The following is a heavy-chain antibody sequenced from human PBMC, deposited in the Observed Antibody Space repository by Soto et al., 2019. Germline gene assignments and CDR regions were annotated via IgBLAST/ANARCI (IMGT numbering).Heavy chain of an antibody. CDR2: IGTAGDT. Sequence: PGGSLRLSCAASGFTFSSYDMHWVRQATGKGLEWVSAIGTAGDTYYPGSVKGRFTISRENAKNSLYLQMNSLRAGDTAVYYCARAGXYDSSGYYHYYYYGMDVWGPGTTVTVSS. CDR3: ARAGXYDSSGYYHYYYYGMDV. CDR1: GFTFSSYD. V-gene: IGHV3-13*01. D-gene: IGHD3-22*01. J-gene: IGHJ6*02.